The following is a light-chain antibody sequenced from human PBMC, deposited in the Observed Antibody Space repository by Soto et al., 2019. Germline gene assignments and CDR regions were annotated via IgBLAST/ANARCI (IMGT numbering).Light chain of an antibody. CDR3: AAWDDSLNGWV. Sequence: QSVLTQPPSASGTPGQRVTISCSGSSSNIGSNTVNWYQQLPGTAPKLLIYRTNQRPSGVPDRFSGSKSGTSASLAISGLQSEDEADYYCAAWDDSLNGWVFGGGTQLTVL. V-gene: IGLV1-44*01. J-gene: IGLJ3*02. CDR1: SSNIGSNT. CDR2: RTN.